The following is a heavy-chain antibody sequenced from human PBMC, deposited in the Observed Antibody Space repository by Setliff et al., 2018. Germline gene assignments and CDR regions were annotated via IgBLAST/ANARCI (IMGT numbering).Heavy chain of an antibody. CDR3: ARSSYSGSYYVNY. D-gene: IGHD1-26*01. Sequence: SETLSLTCAVYGGSFSGYYWSWIRQPPGKGLEWIGEINHSGSTYYNPSLKSRVTISVETSKNQFSLKLSSVTAADTAVYYCARSSYSGSYYVNYWGQGTLVTVSS. CDR2: INHSGST. J-gene: IGHJ4*02. V-gene: IGHV4-34*01. CDR1: GGSFSGYY.